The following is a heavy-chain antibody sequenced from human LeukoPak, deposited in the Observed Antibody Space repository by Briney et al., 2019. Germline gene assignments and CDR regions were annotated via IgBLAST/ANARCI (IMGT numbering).Heavy chain of an antibody. V-gene: IGHV4-39*07. Sequence: SETLSLTCTVSGGSISSSNYYWGWIRQPPGKGLEWIGSIYYSGSTYYNPSLKSRVTISVDTSKNQSSLKLNSVTAADTAVYYCARDMVYIASWGQGTLVNVSS. CDR1: GGSISSSNYY. CDR3: ARDMVYIAS. D-gene: IGHD2-8*01. J-gene: IGHJ4*02. CDR2: IYYSGST.